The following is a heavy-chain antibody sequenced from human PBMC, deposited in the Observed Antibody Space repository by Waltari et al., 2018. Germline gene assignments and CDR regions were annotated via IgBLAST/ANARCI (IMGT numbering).Heavy chain of an antibody. CDR1: GYSVSSNRAT. CDR3: ARGLNQALDS. J-gene: IGHJ4*02. CDR2: TDYRSNCSN. Sequence: QVQLQQSGPGLVKPSQTLSLTCAISGYSVSSNRATWSWIRQSPARCLEWLWRTDYRSNCSNEYAVCVKRRITVNPDTAKNQFSLVLNSVTPEDTAMYYCARGLNQALDSWGQGTLVTVSS. V-gene: IGHV6-1*01.